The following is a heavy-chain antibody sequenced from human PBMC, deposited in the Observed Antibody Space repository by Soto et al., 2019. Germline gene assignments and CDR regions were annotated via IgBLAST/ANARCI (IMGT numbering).Heavy chain of an antibody. Sequence: EVQLLESGGDLVQPGRSLRLSCAASGFTFSGYAMSWVRQAPGKGLEWVSVIHGGGNSAYYADSVKGRFTISRDNSKXXXXXXXXXXXXXXXXXXXXXXXXXXXXXSXHFDYWGQGTLVTVSS. CDR1: GFTFSGYA. CDR2: IHGGGNSA. CDR3: XXXXXXXXXSXHFDY. J-gene: IGHJ4*02. V-gene: IGHV3-23*01.